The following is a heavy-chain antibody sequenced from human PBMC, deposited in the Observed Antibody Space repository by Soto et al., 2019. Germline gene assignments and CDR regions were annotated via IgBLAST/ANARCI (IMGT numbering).Heavy chain of an antibody. Sequence: SQTLSLTCAISGASVSSNTASWNWIRQSPSRGLEWLGGTYFRSKWYNDYAVSVKSRIIINPDTSNNQFSLQLNSVTPEDTAVYFCAKGDNLGPKTGYAFDPWGQGIMVTVSS. CDR3: AKGDNLGPKTGYAFDP. D-gene: IGHD5-12*01. CDR2: TYFRSKWYN. CDR1: GASVSSNTAS. V-gene: IGHV6-1*01. J-gene: IGHJ5*02.